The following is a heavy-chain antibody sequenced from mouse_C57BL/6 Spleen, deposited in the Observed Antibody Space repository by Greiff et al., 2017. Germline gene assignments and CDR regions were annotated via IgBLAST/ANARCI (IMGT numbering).Heavy chain of an antibody. J-gene: IGHJ4*01. CDR1: GYTFTDYY. CDR2: INPYNGGT. V-gene: IGHV1-19*01. Sequence: VQLQQSGPVLVKPGASVKMSCKASGYTFTDYYMNWVKQSHGKSLEWIGVINPYNGGTSYNQKFKGKATLTVDKSSSTAYMQLNSLTSEDSAVYDCAGRTPVHLYAMDYWGQGTTVTVSS. CDR3: AGRTPVHLYAMDY.